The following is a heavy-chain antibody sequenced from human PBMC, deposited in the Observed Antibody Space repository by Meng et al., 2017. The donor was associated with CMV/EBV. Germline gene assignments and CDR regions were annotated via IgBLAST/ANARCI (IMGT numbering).Heavy chain of an antibody. V-gene: IGHV4-34*01. CDR1: GGSFSGDD. Sequence: QLQRWVTGLLKHAETLALTGAVYGGSFSGDDWSWIRHPPGKGLEWIGEINHSVSTNYNPSLKSRVTISVDTSKNQFSLKLSSVTAADTAVYYCARGVGGWFDPWGQGTLVTVSS. J-gene: IGHJ5*02. D-gene: IGHD1-26*01. CDR2: INHSVST. CDR3: ARGVGGWFDP.